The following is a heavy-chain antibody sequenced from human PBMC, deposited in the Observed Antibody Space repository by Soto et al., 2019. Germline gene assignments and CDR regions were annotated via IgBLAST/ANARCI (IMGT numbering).Heavy chain of an antibody. Sequence: ASVKVSCKASGYTFTSYGISWVRQAPGQGLEWMGWISAYNGNTNYAQKLQGRVTMTTDTSTSTAYMELSSLRSEDTAVYYCASLVVVPAALLPLGFDPWGQGTLVTVSS. CDR2: ISAYNGNT. V-gene: IGHV1-18*01. J-gene: IGHJ5*02. CDR3: ASLVVVPAALLPLGFDP. CDR1: GYTFTSYG. D-gene: IGHD2-2*01.